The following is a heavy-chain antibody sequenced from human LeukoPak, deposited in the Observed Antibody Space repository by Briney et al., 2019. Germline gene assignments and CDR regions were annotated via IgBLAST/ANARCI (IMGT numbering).Heavy chain of an antibody. V-gene: IGHV4-31*03. J-gene: IGHJ4*02. CDR3: ARDSRDGYSHFDS. CDR2: IYHSGTT. D-gene: IGHD5-24*01. Sequence: SETLSLTCTVSGGSISSGISYWSWIRQRPGQGLEWIGYIYHSGTTYYSPSLKRRVIISVDTPKNQFSLKLSSVTAADTAVYYCARDSRDGYSHFDSWGQGTLVTVSS. CDR1: GGSISSGISY.